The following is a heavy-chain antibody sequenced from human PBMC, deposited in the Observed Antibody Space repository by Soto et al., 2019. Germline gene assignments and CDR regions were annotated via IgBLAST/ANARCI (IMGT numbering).Heavy chain of an antibody. CDR3: ARYCSGGSCYSNGGDFDC. CDR1: GGTFSSYT. CDR2: IIPILGIA. Sequence: QVQLVQSGAEVKKPGSSVKVSCKASGGTFSSYTISWVRQAPGQGLEWMGRIIPILGIANYAQKFQGRVTITADKSISTAYMELSSLRTEDTAVYYCARYCSGGSCYSNGGDFDCWGQGTLVNVSS. J-gene: IGHJ5*01. D-gene: IGHD2-15*01. V-gene: IGHV1-69*02.